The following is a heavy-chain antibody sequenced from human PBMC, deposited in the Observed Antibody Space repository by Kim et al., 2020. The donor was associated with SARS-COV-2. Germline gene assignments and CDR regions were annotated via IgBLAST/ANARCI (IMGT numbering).Heavy chain of an antibody. J-gene: IGHJ6*02. V-gene: IGHV3-15*01. D-gene: IGHD1-1*01. Sequence: GGSLRLSCAASGFTFSNAWMSWVRQAPGKGLEWVGRIKSKTDGGTTDYAAPVKGRFTISRDDSKNTLYLQMNSLKTEDTAVYYCTTDPNDGGLYYYYGMDVWGQGTTVTVSS. CDR3: TTDPNDGGLYYYYGMDV. CDR2: IKSKTDGGTT. CDR1: GFTFSNAW.